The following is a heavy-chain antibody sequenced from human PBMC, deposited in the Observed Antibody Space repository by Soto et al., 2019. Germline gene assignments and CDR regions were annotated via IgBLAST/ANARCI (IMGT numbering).Heavy chain of an antibody. CDR2: IYDSGST. Sequence: QVQLQESGPGLVKPSETLSLTYTVSGGSISIYYWSWIRQPPGKGLEWIGYIYDSGSTSYNPSLKSRVAMSADTSKNQFSLKLTSVTAADTAVYYCARAHKMIYGMGPWFDPWGQGTLVTVSS. CDR3: ARAHKMIYGMGPWFDP. V-gene: IGHV4-59*01. J-gene: IGHJ5*02. CDR1: GGSISIYY. D-gene: IGHD3-10*01.